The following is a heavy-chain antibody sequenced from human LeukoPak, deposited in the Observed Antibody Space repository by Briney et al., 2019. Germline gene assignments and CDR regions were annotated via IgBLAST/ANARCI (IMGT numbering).Heavy chain of an antibody. CDR1: GGSIRNFH. J-gene: IGHJ5*02. Sequence: KSSETLSLTCTVSGGSIRNFHWSWIRQPPGKGLEWIGYIFYNGSTKYNPSLESRVTISVDTSKNQFSLKLSSVTAADTAVYYCARGQLGSGMDDPWGQGTLATVSS. D-gene: IGHD3-10*01. CDR2: IFYNGST. V-gene: IGHV4-59*01. CDR3: ARGQLGSGMDDP.